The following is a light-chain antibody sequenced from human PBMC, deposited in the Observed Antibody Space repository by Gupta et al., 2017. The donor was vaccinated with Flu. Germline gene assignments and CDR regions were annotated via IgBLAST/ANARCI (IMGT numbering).Light chain of an antibody. CDR2: DAS. CDR3: QQRSNWPLT. Sequence: EIVLTQSPPTLPLPQGERATLSCRASQSVSSSLAWYQQKPGKAPRLLIYDASTRATGIPARFSGSGSGKDFTLTISSLEPEDFAVYYCQQRSNWPLTFGGGTKVEIK. J-gene: IGKJ4*01. CDR1: QSVSSS. V-gene: IGKV3-11*01.